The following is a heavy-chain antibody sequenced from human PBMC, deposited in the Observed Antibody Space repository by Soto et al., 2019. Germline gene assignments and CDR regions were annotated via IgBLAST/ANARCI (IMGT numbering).Heavy chain of an antibody. CDR2: INPTSGGT. V-gene: IGHV1-2*02. J-gene: IGHJ4*02. Sequence: ASVKVSCKTSGYTFAAYYIHWIRQAPGQGLEWMGWINPTSGGTVYAQNFQDRVTMTRDTSISTAYMELRRLNPDDTAVYYCARDPDYGDYWGYFFDSWGQGTPVTVSS. CDR1: GYTFAAYY. D-gene: IGHD4-17*01. CDR3: ARDPDYGDYWGYFFDS.